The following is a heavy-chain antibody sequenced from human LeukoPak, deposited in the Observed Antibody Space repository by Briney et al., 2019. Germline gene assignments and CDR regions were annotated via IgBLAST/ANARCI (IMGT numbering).Heavy chain of an antibody. J-gene: IGHJ4*02. Sequence: GGSLRLSCAASGFTFDDYAMHWVRQAPGKGLEWVSGISWNSGSIGYADSVKGRFTISRDNATNSLYLQMNSLRAEDTSLYYCAKSSMVRGAYFDYWGQGPLVTVSS. CDR2: ISWNSGSI. V-gene: IGHV3-9*01. D-gene: IGHD3-10*01. CDR3: AKSSMVRGAYFDY. CDR1: GFTFDDYA.